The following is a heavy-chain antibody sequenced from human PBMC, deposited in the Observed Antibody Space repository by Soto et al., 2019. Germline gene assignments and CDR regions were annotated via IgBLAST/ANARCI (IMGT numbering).Heavy chain of an antibody. CDR1: GYTFSSYG. Sequence: QVKLVQSGGEVKKPGASVKISCKASGYTFSSYGISWVRKAPGQGLEWMGWISAYNGNTNYAQKFQGRVTMTTDTSTSTAYMELRSLRFDDTAIYYCARTLNEWLLGLEWGQGTLVTVSS. D-gene: IGHD3-3*01. CDR2: ISAYNGNT. V-gene: IGHV1-18*01. J-gene: IGHJ4*02. CDR3: ARTLNEWLLGLE.